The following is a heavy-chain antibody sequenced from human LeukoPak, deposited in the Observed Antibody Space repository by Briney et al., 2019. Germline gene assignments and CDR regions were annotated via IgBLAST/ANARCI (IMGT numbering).Heavy chain of an antibody. J-gene: IGHJ6*02. V-gene: IGHV3-23*01. D-gene: IGHD3-22*01. CDR2: ISGSGGST. CDR3: AKGTTMIVVVITSYYYYGMDV. Sequence: GASLRLSCAASGFTFSSYAMSWVRQAPGKGLEWVSAISGSGGSTYYADSVKGRFTISRDNYKNTLYLQMNSLRAEDTAVYYCAKGTTMIVVVITSYYYYGMDVWGQGTTVTVSS. CDR1: GFTFSSYA.